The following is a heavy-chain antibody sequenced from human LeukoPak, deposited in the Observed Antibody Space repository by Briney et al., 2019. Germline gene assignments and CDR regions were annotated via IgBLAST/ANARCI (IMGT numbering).Heavy chain of an antibody. CDR3: ARDHQLWFGESFSNAFDI. V-gene: IGHV3-53*01. J-gene: IGHJ3*02. D-gene: IGHD3-10*01. Sequence: PPGGSLRLSCAASGFTVSSNYMSRVRQAPGKGLEWVSVIYSGGSTYYADSVKGRFTISRDNSKNTLYLQMNSLRAEDTAVYYCARDHQLWFGESFSNAFDIWGQGTMVTVSS. CDR1: GFTVSSNY. CDR2: IYSGGST.